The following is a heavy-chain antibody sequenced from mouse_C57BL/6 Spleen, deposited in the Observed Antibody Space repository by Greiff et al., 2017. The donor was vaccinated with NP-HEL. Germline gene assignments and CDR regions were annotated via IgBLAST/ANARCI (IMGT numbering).Heavy chain of an antibody. CDR2: LYPGNSDT. J-gene: IGHJ2*01. D-gene: IGHD1-1*01. Sequence: VQLQQSGTVLARPGASVKMSCKTSGYTFTSYWMHWVKQRPGQGLEWIGALYPGNSDTSYNQKFKGKAKLTAVTSASTAYMELSSLTNEDSAVYYCTREDYGSSYDFDYWGQGTTLTVSS. CDR1: GYTFTSYW. V-gene: IGHV1-5*01. CDR3: TREDYGSSYDFDY.